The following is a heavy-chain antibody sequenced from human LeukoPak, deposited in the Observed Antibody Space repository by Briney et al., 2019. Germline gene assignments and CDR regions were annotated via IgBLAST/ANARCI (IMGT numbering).Heavy chain of an antibody. V-gene: IGHV1-3*01. CDR1: GYTFTSYA. J-gene: IGHJ4*02. D-gene: IGHD2-21*02. CDR3: ARGWGGDCYHVH. CDR2: IYGGNGNT. Sequence: ASVKVSCKASGYTFTSYAMHWVRQAPGQRLEWMGWIYGGNGNTKYSQKFQGRVSITWDTSASTVYMELSSLGSGDTAVYYCARGWGGDCYHVHWGQGTLVTVSS.